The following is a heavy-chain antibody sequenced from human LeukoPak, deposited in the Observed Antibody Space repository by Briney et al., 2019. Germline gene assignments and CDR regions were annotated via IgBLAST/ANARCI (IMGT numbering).Heavy chain of an antibody. J-gene: IGHJ4*02. CDR1: GYSFTNYW. D-gene: IGHD1-7*01. CDR3: ARLELPAYFDY. CDR2: IYPGDSYT. V-gene: IGHV5-51*01. Sequence: GESLKISCEGSGYSFTNYWIGWVRQMPGKGLEWMGIIYPGDSYTRYSPSFQGQVTISADKSIGTAYLQWRSLKASDTATYYCARLELPAYFDYWGQGTLVTVSS.